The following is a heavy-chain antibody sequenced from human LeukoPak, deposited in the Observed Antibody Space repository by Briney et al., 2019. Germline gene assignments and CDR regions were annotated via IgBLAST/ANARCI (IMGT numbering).Heavy chain of an antibody. CDR2: IIPIFGTA. J-gene: IGHJ5*02. V-gene: IGHV1-69*13. D-gene: IGHD2-21*01. CDR3: ARDGEGGYLFDP. CDR1: GGTFSIYA. Sequence: GASVKVSCKASGGTFSIYAISWVRQAPGQGLEWMGGIIPIFGTANYAQKFQGRVTITADESTSTAYMELSSLRSEDTAVYYCARDGEGGYLFDPWGQGTLVTVSS.